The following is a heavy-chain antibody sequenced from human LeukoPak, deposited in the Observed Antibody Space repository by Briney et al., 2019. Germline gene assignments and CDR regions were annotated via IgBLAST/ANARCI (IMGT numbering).Heavy chain of an antibody. CDR1: GYTFTSYD. J-gene: IGHJ6*03. Sequence: ASVKVSCKASGYTFTSYDINWVRQATGQGLEWMGWMNPNSGNTGYAQKFQGRVTITRNTSISTAYMELSSLRSEDTAVYYCARGRIAYCGGDCYLHYYMDVWGKGTTVTVSS. CDR3: ARGRIAYCGGDCYLHYYMDV. CDR2: MNPNSGNT. D-gene: IGHD2-21*02. V-gene: IGHV1-8*03.